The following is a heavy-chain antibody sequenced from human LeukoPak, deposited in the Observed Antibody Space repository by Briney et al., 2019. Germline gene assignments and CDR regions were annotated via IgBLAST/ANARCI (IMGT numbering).Heavy chain of an antibody. CDR1: GYTLTELS. CDR2: FDPEDGET. CDR3: ATGEPIAAAGRGRDYFDY. J-gene: IGHJ4*02. Sequence: VASVKVSCKVSGYTLTELSMHLVRQAPGKGLEWMGGFDPEDGETIYAQKFQGRVTMTEDTSTDTAYMELSSLRSEDTAVYYCATGEPIAAAGRGRDYFDYWGQGTLVTVSS. V-gene: IGHV1-24*01. D-gene: IGHD6-13*01.